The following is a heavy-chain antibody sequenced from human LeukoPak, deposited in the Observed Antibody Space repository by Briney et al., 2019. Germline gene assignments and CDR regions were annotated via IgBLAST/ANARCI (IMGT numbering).Heavy chain of an antibody. Sequence: KASETLSLTCTVSGGSISSSSYYWGWIRQPPGKGLEWIGSIYYSGSTNYNPSLKSRVTISVDTSKNQFSLKLSSVTAADTAVYYCARGRTSYYYDSSGYYSRVYFDYWGQGTLVTVSS. V-gene: IGHV4-39*07. CDR3: ARGRTSYYYDSSGYYSRVYFDY. CDR2: IYYSGST. D-gene: IGHD3-22*01. J-gene: IGHJ4*02. CDR1: GGSISSSSYY.